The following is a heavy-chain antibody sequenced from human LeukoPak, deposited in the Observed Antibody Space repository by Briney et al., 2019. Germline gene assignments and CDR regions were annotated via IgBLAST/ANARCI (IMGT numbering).Heavy chain of an antibody. J-gene: IGHJ4*02. Sequence: GGSLRLSCAASGFTFSSYAMSWVRQAPGKGLECVSAISGSGGSTYYADSVKGRFTISRDNPKNTLYLQMNSLRAEDTAVYYCAKDIPYDSSGYYHQQFDYWGQGTLVTVSS. D-gene: IGHD3-22*01. V-gene: IGHV3-23*01. CDR3: AKDIPYDSSGYYHQQFDY. CDR1: GFTFSSYA. CDR2: ISGSGGST.